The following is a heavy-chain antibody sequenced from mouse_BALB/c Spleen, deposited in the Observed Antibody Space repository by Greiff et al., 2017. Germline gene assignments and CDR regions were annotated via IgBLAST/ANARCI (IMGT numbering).Heavy chain of an antibody. V-gene: IGHV5-6-5*01. CDR1: GFTFSSYA. CDR2: ISSGGST. Sequence: EVKLVESGGGLVKPGGSLKLSCAASGFTFSSYAMSWVRQTPEKRLEWVASISSGGSTYYPDSVKGRYPISRDSARNILYLQMSSLRSEDTAMYYCARATVWSTGYFDYWGQGTTLTVSS. D-gene: IGHD1-1*01. J-gene: IGHJ2*01. CDR3: ARATVWSTGYFDY.